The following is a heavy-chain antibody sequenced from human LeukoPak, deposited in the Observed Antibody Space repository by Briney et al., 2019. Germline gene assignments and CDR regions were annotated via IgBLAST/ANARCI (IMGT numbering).Heavy chain of an antibody. CDR2: VSGDGVSP. V-gene: IGHV3-23*01. D-gene: IGHD4/OR15-4a*01. J-gene: IGHJ4*02. CDR3: ARDPGAFPYFFDY. CDR1: GFTFNNHA. Sequence: GGSLRLSCAASGFTFNNHALTWVHQTPGKGLECVSAVSGDGVSPYYADSVRGRFTISRDNSKNTLYLQMNSLRVEDSAVYFCARDPGAFPYFFDYWGQGILVTVSS.